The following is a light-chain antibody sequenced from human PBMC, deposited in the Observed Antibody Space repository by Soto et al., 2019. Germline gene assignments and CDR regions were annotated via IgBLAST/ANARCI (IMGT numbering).Light chain of an antibody. J-gene: IGKJ2*01. Sequence: EIVMTQSPETLSVSPGERAALSCRTSQSVSRDLAWYQQKPGQAPRLLIYGASTRATGIPARFSGSGSGTEFTLTISSLQSEDFAVYYCHHYSNWPPYTFGQGTKLEI. V-gene: IGKV3D-15*01. CDR2: GAS. CDR3: HHYSNWPPYT. CDR1: QSVSRD.